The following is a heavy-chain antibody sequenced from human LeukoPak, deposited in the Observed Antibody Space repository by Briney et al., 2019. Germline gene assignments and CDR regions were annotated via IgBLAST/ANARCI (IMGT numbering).Heavy chain of an antibody. CDR3: AREGVVVAAITDYYYYYMDV. Sequence: GASVKVSFKASGYTFTGYCMHWVRHAPGQGLGWMGWINPNSGGTNYAQKFQGRVSMTRDTSISTAYMELSRLRSDDTDVYYCAREGVVVAAITDYYYYYMDVWGKGTTVTISS. D-gene: IGHD2-15*01. V-gene: IGHV1-2*02. J-gene: IGHJ6*03. CDR1: GYTFTGYC. CDR2: INPNSGGT.